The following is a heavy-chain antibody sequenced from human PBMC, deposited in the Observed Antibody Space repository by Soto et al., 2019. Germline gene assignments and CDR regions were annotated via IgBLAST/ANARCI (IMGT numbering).Heavy chain of an antibody. V-gene: IGHV4-61*08. J-gene: IGHJ6*02. D-gene: IGHD3-9*01. CDR2: IYYSGST. Sequence: SETLSLTCTVSGGSISSGGYYWSWIRQHPGKGLEWIGYIYYSGSTNYNPSLKSRVTISVDTSKNQFSLKLSSVTAADTAVYYCATDRRDILTGYLRGGMDVWGQGTTVTVSS. CDR1: GGSISSGGYY. CDR3: ATDRRDILTGYLRGGMDV.